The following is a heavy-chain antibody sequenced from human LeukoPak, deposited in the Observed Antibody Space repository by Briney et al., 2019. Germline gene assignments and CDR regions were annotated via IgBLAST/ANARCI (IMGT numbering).Heavy chain of an antibody. D-gene: IGHD3-22*01. Sequence: GESLKISCKGSGYSFTTSWIGWVRQMPGKGLEWVGIIYPGDSDTRYSPSFQGQVTISADKSISTAYLQWRSLKASDTAMYYWARGGRGSSGYYYSDYWGQGTLVTVSS. CDR2: IYPGDSDT. J-gene: IGHJ4*02. CDR3: ARGGRGSSGYYYSDY. V-gene: IGHV5-51*01. CDR1: GYSFTTSW.